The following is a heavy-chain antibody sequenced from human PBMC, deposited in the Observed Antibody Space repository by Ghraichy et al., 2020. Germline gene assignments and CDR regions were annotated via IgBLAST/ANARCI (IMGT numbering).Heavy chain of an antibody. J-gene: IGHJ6*02. CDR1: GYTFTSYD. Sequence: ASVKVSCKASGYTFTSYDINWVRQATGQGLEWMGWMNPNSGNTGYAQKFQGRATMTRNTSISTAYMELSSLRSEDTAVYYCARGRFMWAVAGNYGMDVWGQGTTVTVSS. CDR3: ARGRFMWAVAGNYGMDV. D-gene: IGHD6-19*01. CDR2: MNPNSGNT. V-gene: IGHV1-8*01.